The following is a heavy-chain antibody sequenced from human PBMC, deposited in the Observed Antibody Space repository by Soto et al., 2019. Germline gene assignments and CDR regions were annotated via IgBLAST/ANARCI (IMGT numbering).Heavy chain of an antibody. V-gene: IGHV3-23*01. Sequence: EVQLLESGGGLVQPGGSLRLSCSASGFTFSSYAMSWVRQAPGKGLEWVSAISGSGGSTYYADSVKGRFTISRDNSKNTLYLQMNSLRAEDTAVYYCAKDLTMVRGVSPIDYWGQGTLVTVSS. CDR2: ISGSGGST. D-gene: IGHD3-10*01. CDR3: AKDLTMVRGVSPIDY. CDR1: GFTFSSYA. J-gene: IGHJ4*02.